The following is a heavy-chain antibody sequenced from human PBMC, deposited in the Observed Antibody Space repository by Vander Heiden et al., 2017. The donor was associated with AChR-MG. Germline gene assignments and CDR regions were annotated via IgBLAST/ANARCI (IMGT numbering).Heavy chain of an antibody. CDR3: ARAVSGYSHEGLGY. V-gene: IGHV3-53*01. CDR2: IYSGGST. Sequence: EVQLVESGGGLIQPGGSLRLSCAASGFTVSSNYMSWVRQAPGKGLEWVSVIYSGGSTYYADSVKGRFTISRDNSKNTLYLQMNSLRAEDTAVYYCARAVSGYSHEGLGYWGQGTLVTVSS. CDR1: GFTVSSNY. D-gene: IGHD3-22*01. J-gene: IGHJ4*02.